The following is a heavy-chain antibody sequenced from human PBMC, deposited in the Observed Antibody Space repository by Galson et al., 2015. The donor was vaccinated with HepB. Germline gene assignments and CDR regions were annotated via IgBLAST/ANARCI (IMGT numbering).Heavy chain of an antibody. CDR3: AREGRGIVGAVDAFDI. Sequence: SLRLSCAASGFTFSSYWMSWVRQAPGKGLEWVANIKQDGSEKYYVDSVKGRFTISRDNAKNSLYLQMNSLRAEDTAVCYCAREGRGIVGAVDAFDIWGQGTMVTVSS. V-gene: IGHV3-7*03. CDR1: GFTFSSYW. J-gene: IGHJ3*02. D-gene: IGHD1-26*01. CDR2: IKQDGSEK.